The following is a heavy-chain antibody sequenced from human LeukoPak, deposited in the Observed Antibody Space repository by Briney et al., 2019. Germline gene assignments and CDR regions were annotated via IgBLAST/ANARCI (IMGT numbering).Heavy chain of an antibody. Sequence: GGSLRLSCAASGFTFNNHWMCWVRQAPGKGLEWVANIKQDGSEKFYVGSVKGRFTISRDNAKNSLYLQMNSLRAEDTAVYYCARDELWTVVEPALDYWGQGTLVTVSS. V-gene: IGHV3-7*01. J-gene: IGHJ4*02. CDR2: IKQDGSEK. CDR1: GFTFNNHW. D-gene: IGHD2-2*01. CDR3: ARDELWTVVEPALDY.